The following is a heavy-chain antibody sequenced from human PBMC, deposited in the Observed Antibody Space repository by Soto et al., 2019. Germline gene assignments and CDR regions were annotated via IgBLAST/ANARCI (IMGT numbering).Heavy chain of an antibody. Sequence: GGSLRLSCAASGFTFSDHYMDWVRQAPGEGLEWVGRIRNKANSYTTEYAASVKGRFTISRDDSEKSLYLQMNSLKNDDTALYYCARAMGSSWTEHAADLWGQGTMVIGS. CDR3: ARAMGSSWTEHAADL. D-gene: IGHD6-13*01. J-gene: IGHJ3*01. CDR1: GFTFSDHY. V-gene: IGHV3-72*01. CDR2: IRNKANSYTT.